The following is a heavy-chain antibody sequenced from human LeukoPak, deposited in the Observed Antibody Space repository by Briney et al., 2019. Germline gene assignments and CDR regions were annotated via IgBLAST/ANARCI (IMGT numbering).Heavy chain of an antibody. V-gene: IGHV3-30*18. CDR3: AKDTVGLLASDY. J-gene: IGHJ4*02. CDR1: GFTFSSYG. CDR2: ILYDGSNK. D-gene: IGHD4-17*01. Sequence: PGGSLRLSCAASGFTFSSYGMHWVRQAPGKGLEWVAVILYDGSNKYYADSEKGRFTISRDNSKNTLYLQMNSLRAEDTAVYYCAKDTVGLLASDYWGQGTLVTVSS.